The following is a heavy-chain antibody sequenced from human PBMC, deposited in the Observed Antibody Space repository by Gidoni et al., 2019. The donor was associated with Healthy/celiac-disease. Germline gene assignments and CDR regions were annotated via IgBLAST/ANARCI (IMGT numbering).Heavy chain of an antibody. D-gene: IGHD5-12*01. CDR3: ARGRGYSGYDYETFERHYYYYYGMDV. Sequence: QVQLQEPGPGLVKPSETLSLTCTVSGGSISSYYWSWIRQPAGKGLEWIGRIYTSGSTNYNPSLKSRVTMSVDTSKNQFSLKLSSVTAADTAVYYCARGRGYSGYDYETFERHYYYYYGMDVWGQGTTVTVSS. V-gene: IGHV4-4*07. CDR2: IYTSGST. J-gene: IGHJ6*02. CDR1: GGSISSYY.